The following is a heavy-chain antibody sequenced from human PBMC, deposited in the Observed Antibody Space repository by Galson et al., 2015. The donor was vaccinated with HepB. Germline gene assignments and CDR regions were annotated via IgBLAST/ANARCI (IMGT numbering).Heavy chain of an antibody. D-gene: IGHD5-12*01. Sequence: CAISGDSVSTNIVAWNWIRQSPSRGLEWLGRTYYRSKWYSDYAVPVQSPITINPDTSRNQFSLQLNSVTPEDTGVYYCTRVRHLARGMDVWGQGTTVTVSS. CDR2: TYYRSKWYS. V-gene: IGHV6-1*01. CDR3: TRVRHLARGMDV. J-gene: IGHJ6*02. CDR1: GDSVSTNIVA.